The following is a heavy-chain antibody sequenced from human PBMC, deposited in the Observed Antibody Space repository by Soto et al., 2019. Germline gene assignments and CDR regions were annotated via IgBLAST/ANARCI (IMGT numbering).Heavy chain of an antibody. J-gene: IGHJ4*02. CDR3: ARPGSSGWLKSGYFDY. Sequence: SETLSLTCTVSGGSISSSSYYWGWIRQPPGKGLEWIGSIYYSGSTYYNPSLKSRVTISVDTSKNQFSLKLSSVTAADTAVYYCARPGSSGWLKSGYFDYWGQGTLVTVSS. CDR2: IYYSGST. CDR1: GGSISSSSYY. D-gene: IGHD6-19*01. V-gene: IGHV4-39*01.